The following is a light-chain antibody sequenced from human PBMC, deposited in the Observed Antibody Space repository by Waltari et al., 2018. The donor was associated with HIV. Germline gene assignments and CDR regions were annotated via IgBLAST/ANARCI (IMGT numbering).Light chain of an antibody. V-gene: IGLV2-8*01. J-gene: IGLJ2*01. CDR1: SRDFGGYHY. CDR3: SSYAGNNILV. CDR2: EVT. Sequence: QSALTQPPSASGSPGQSVTISCTGSSRDFGGYHYFSWYQQYPGKAPKLMISEVTKRPSGVPDRFSGSKSGNTASLTVSGLRAEDEAEYYCSSYAGNNILVFGGGTKLTVL.